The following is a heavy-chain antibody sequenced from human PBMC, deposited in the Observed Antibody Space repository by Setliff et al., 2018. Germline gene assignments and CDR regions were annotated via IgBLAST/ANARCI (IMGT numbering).Heavy chain of an antibody. CDR3: ARSENCFSTHCSPYDY. J-gene: IGHJ4*02. CDR1: GVKFDNYG. CDR2: VWYDGYNE. Sequence: GASLRLSCEASGVKFDNYGMHWGRQAPGKGRVWVAVVWYDGYNEYSLESVKGRFTIYRDNAKNSLYLQMNSLRAEDTVTYYCARSENCFSTHCSPYDYWGQGTLVTVSS. D-gene: IGHD2-2*01. V-gene: IGHV3-33*01.